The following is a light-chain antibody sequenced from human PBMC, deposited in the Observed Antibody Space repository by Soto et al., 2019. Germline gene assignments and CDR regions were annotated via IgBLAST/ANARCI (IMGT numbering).Light chain of an antibody. CDR1: SSNIGAGYD. V-gene: IGLV1-40*01. Sequence: QSVLTQPPSVSGAPGQRVTISCTGSSSNIGAGYDVHWYQQLPGTAPKLLIYGNSNRPSGVPDRFSGSKSGTSASLAITGLHAEDEADYYCQSYDSSRGVVFGGRTKLTVL. CDR2: GNS. CDR3: QSYDSSRGVV. J-gene: IGLJ2*01.